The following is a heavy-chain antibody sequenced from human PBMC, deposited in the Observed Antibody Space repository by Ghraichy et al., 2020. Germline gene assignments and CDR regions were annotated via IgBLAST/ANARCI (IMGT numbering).Heavy chain of an antibody. CDR2: IYYSGST. CDR1: GGSISSYY. D-gene: IGHD5-24*01. Sequence: SETLSLTCTVSGGSISSYYWSWIRQPPGKGLEWIGYIYYSGSTNYNPSLKSRVTISVDTSKNQFSLKLSSVTAADTAVYYCARPLRELGPGDGYNHGAFDIWGQGTMVTVSS. J-gene: IGHJ3*02. CDR3: ARPLRELGPGDGYNHGAFDI. V-gene: IGHV4-59*01.